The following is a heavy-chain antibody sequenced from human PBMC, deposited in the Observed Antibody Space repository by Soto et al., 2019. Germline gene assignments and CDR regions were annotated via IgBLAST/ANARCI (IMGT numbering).Heavy chain of an antibody. CDR3: ARDKDRLQLGRNYYFILDV. Sequence: QFQLVQAGAEVKKPGSSVKVSCKASGGTFRTSAFSWVRQAPGQGLEWVGGIMPVFRRPKYAQNFQDRVTITADDSKSTAYMELNSLRSDDTAVYYCARDKDRLQLGRNYYFILDVWGEGTAVTVSS. CDR1: GGTFRTSA. V-gene: IGHV1-69*12. J-gene: IGHJ6*02. D-gene: IGHD1-1*01. CDR2: IMPVFRRP.